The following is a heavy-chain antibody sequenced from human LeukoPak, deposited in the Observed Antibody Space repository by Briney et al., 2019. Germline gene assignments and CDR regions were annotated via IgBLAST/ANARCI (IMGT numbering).Heavy chain of an antibody. CDR1: GFTFRNFA. Sequence: PGGSLRLSCAASGFTFRNFAMTWIRQAPGKGLEWVSPISGNGDTTYYADSVKGRFTISRDNSKNTLYLQMNSLRAEDTAVYYCAKGPHDRGYWYFDRWGRGTLVTVSS. V-gene: IGHV3-23*01. J-gene: IGHJ2*01. CDR2: ISGNGDTT. CDR3: AKGPHDRGYWYFDR.